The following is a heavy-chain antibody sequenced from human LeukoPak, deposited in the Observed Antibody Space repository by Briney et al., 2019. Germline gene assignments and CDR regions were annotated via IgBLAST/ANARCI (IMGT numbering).Heavy chain of an antibody. V-gene: IGHV3-23*01. Sequence: SGGSLRLSCAASGFTFSSYGMSWVRQAPGKGLEWVSAINTSGGSTYYADSVKGRFTISRDNSKNTLYLQMNSLRAEDTAIYYCAKNGDRGAYCSGGSCYPYFYYYMDVWGKGTTVTISS. D-gene: IGHD2-15*01. CDR3: AKNGDRGAYCSGGSCYPYFYYYMDV. CDR1: GFTFSSYG. CDR2: INTSGGST. J-gene: IGHJ6*03.